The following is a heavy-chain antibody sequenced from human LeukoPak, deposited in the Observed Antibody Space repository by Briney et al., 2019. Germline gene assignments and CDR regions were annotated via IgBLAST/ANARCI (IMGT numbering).Heavy chain of an antibody. J-gene: IGHJ6*03. D-gene: IGHD6-19*01. CDR3: ARSEQFPYYMDV. Sequence: SVKVSCKASGATLSSFSISWVRQAPGQGLEWMGGIIPIFGTANYAQKFQGRVTITADKSTSTAYMELSSLRSEDTAVYCCARSEQFPYYMDVWGKGTTVTVSS. CDR1: GATLSSFS. CDR2: IIPIFGTA. V-gene: IGHV1-69*06.